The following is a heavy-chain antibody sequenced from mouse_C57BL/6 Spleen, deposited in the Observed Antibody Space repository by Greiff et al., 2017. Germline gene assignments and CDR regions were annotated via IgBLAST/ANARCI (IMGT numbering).Heavy chain of an antibody. J-gene: IGHJ2*01. V-gene: IGHV5-16*01. CDR1: GFTFSDYY. CDR3: SRDGTGTFDY. Sequence: EVKLVESEGGLVQPGSSMKLSCTASGFTFSDYYMAWVRQVPEKGLEWVANINYDGISTYYLNSLKSRFIISRDDAKNILDLQMSSLKSEDTATYYDSRDGTGTFDYWGQGTTLTVSS. D-gene: IGHD4-1*01. CDR2: INYDGIST.